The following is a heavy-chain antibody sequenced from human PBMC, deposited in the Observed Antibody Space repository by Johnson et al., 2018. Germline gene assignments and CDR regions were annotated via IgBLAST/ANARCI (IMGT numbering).Heavy chain of an antibody. CDR1: GYTFTSYD. J-gene: IGHJ6*03. CDR2: MNTNRGNT. V-gene: IGHV1-8*01. CDR3: ARVSSGSYFYYYYMDV. Sequence: VQLVESGAEVKKPGASVKVSCKASGYTFTSYDIHWVRQATGQGLEWMGWMNTNRGNTGYAQKFQDRLTMTRDTSISTAYMELSSLRSGDTAVYYCARVSSGSYFYYYYMDVWGKGTTVTVSS. D-gene: IGHD1-26*01.